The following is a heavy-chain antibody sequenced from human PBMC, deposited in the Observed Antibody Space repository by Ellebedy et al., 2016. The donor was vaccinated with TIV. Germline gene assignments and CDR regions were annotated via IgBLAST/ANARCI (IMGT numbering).Heavy chain of an antibody. Sequence: GESLKISCAASGFVFSDYALSWVRQAPGKGLEWVSTVTDSDDKSFYGDSVKGRFTISRDKSRNTLFLQMNNLSAEDTAVYYCAKRFHRVGVPGTFFGSWGQGILVSVSS. V-gene: IGHV3-23*01. D-gene: IGHD6-19*01. J-gene: IGHJ4*02. CDR1: GFVFSDYA. CDR3: AKRFHRVGVPGTFFGS. CDR2: VTDSDDKS.